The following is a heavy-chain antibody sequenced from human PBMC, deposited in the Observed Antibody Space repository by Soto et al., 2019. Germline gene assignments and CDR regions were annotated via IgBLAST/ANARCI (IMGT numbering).Heavy chain of an antibody. CDR2: INHSGST. Sequence: QVQLQQWGAGLLKPSETLSLTCAVYGGSFSGYYWSWIRQPPGKGLEWIGEINHSGSTNYNPSLKSRVTISVDTSKNQFSLKLSSVTAADTAVYYCASHAQLWFGEFPCGMDVWGQGTTVTVSS. CDR3: ASHAQLWFGEFPCGMDV. CDR1: GGSFSGYY. J-gene: IGHJ6*02. V-gene: IGHV4-34*01. D-gene: IGHD3-10*01.